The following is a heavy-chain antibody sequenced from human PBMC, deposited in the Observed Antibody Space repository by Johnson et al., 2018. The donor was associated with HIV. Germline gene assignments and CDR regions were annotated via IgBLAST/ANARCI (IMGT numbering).Heavy chain of an antibody. CDR1: GFTFSDYY. Sequence: VQLVESGGGLVKPGGSLRLSCAASGFTFSDYYMSWIRQAPGKGLEYVSAISSNGGSTYYANSVKGRFTISRDNSKNTLYLQMGSLRAEDMAVYYCARGGASGAFDIWGQGTMVTVSS. CDR2: ISSNGGST. D-gene: IGHD1-26*01. J-gene: IGHJ3*02. V-gene: IGHV3-64*01. CDR3: ARGGASGAFDI.